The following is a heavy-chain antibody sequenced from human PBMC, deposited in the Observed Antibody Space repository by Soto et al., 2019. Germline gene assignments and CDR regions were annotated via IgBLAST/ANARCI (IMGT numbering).Heavy chain of an antibody. CDR3: ARTKYDSSAYYYWYLGL. CDR1: EDTFRNYA. CDR2: IIPIFGTA. D-gene: IGHD3-22*01. V-gene: IGHV1-69*06. J-gene: IGHJ2*01. Sequence: QVELVQSGAEVKKPGSSVKVSCQASEDTFRNYAISWVRQAPGQGLEWMGGIIPIFGTANYAQKFQGRVTITADISANRVYLELSSLRSEDTAVYYCARTKYDSSAYYYWYLGLWGRGTLVTVSS.